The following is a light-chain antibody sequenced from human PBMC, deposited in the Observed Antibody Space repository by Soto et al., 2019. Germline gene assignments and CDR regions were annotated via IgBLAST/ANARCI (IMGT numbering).Light chain of an antibody. CDR2: GAS. CDR1: QSVYTD. V-gene: IGKV3-15*01. CDR3: QQYNSWPPLT. J-gene: IGKJ4*01. Sequence: IVITQSPVTLSLSPGERATLSCRASQSVYTDVAWYQQKPGQSPRLLTYGASTRASDIPARFSGSGSGTDFTLTISSLQSGDVAVYYCQQYNSWPPLTFGGGTKVDIK.